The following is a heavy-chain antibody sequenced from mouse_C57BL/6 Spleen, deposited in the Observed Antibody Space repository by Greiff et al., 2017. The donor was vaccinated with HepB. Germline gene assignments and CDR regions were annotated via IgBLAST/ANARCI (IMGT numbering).Heavy chain of an antibody. V-gene: IGHV1-64*01. Sequence: QVQLQQPGAELVKPGASVKLSCKASGYTFTSYWMHWVKQRPGQGLEWIGMIHPNSGSTNYNEKFKSKATLTVDKSSSTAYMQLSSLTSEDSAVYYCARWLLRGQNFDYWGQGTTLTVSS. CDR3: ARWLLRGQNFDY. D-gene: IGHD2-3*01. CDR2: IHPNSGST. J-gene: IGHJ2*01. CDR1: GYTFTSYW.